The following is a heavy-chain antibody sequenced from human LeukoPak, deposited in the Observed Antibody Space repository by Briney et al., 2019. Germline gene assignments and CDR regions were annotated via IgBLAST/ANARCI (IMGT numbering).Heavy chain of an antibody. CDR3: ARNGDYGGELDY. CDR1: GGTFSSYA. V-gene: IGHV1-69*05. Sequence: SVKVSRKASGGTFSSYAISWVRQAPGQGLEWMGRIIPIFGTANYAQKFQGRVTITTDESTSTAYMELSSLRSEDTAVYYCARNGDYGGELDYWGQGTLVTVSS. CDR2: IIPIFGTA. J-gene: IGHJ4*02. D-gene: IGHD4-23*01.